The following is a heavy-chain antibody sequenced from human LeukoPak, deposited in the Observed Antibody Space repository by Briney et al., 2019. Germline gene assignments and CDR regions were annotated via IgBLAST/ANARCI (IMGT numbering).Heavy chain of an antibody. CDR1: GYTFTSYA. D-gene: IGHD2-15*01. J-gene: IGHJ3*02. CDR3: ARGGVVVVAATDAFDI. V-gene: IGHV7-4-1*02. CDR2: INTNTGNP. Sequence: ASVKVSCKASGYTFTSYAMNWVRQAPGQGLEWMGWINTNTGNPTYAQGFTGRFVFSLDTSVSTAYLQISSLKAEDTAVYYCARGGVVVVAATDAFDIWGQGTMVTVSS.